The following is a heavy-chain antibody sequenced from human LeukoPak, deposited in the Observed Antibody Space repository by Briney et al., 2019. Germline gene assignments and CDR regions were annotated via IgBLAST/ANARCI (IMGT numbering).Heavy chain of an antibody. CDR1: GYTLINYA. Sequence: ASVKVSCKASGYTLINYAVNWVRLDPRQGLEWMGCINTNAGNPNYAQGFTGRFVFSLDTSVSTAYLQISSLKAEDTAVYYCARGDWLVDYWGQGTLVTVSS. V-gene: IGHV7-4-1*02. CDR2: INTNAGNP. CDR3: ARGDWLVDY. D-gene: IGHD6-19*01. J-gene: IGHJ4*02.